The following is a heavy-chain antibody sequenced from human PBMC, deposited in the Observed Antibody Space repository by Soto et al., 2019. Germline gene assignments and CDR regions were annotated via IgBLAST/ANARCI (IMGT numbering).Heavy chain of an antibody. Sequence: EVQLVESGGGLVKPGGSLRLSCAASGFTFSNAWMNWVRQAPGKGLAWVGRIKSKTDGGTTDYAAPVKGRFTISRDDSKNTLYLQMNSLKTEDTALYYCTTVSSWSFYYYYGMDVWGQGTTVTVSS. CDR2: IKSKTDGGTT. CDR1: GFTFSNAW. D-gene: IGHD6-13*01. J-gene: IGHJ6*02. CDR3: TTVSSWSFYYYYGMDV. V-gene: IGHV3-15*07.